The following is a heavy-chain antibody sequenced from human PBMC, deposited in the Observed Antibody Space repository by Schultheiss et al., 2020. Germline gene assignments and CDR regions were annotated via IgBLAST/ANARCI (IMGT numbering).Heavy chain of an antibody. CDR1: GGSFSGYY. CDR3: ARVTVVTPFYYYYYGMDV. J-gene: IGHJ6*04. CDR2: INHSGST. D-gene: IGHD4-23*01. V-gene: IGHV4-34*01. Sequence: SETMSLSCAVYGGSFSGYYWSWIRQPPGKGLEWIGEINHSGSTNYNPSLKSRVTISVDTSKNQFSLKLSSVTAADTAVYYCARVTVVTPFYYYYYGMDVWGXGTTVTVSS.